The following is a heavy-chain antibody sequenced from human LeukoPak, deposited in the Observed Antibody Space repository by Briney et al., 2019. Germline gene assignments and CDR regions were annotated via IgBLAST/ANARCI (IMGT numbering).Heavy chain of an antibody. J-gene: IGHJ4*02. CDR1: GFTFSTYT. CDR3: AKGGSERG. CDR2: ISGSGTTT. Sequence: GGSLRLSCAASGFTFSTYTMNWVRQAPGRGLEWVSSISGSGTTTYYGDSVKGRFTISRDNSKNTLYLQMNSLRAEDTALYYCAKGGSERGWGQGTLVTVST. V-gene: IGHV3-23*01. D-gene: IGHD1-26*01.